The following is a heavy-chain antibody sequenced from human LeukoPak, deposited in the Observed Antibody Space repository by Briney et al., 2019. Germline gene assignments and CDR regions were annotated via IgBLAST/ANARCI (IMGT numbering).Heavy chain of an antibody. CDR1: GFTFDDYA. Sequence: GESLRLSCSVSGFTFDDYAINWVRQAPGKGLEWVSNINWNGGSTGYGDSVKGRFNISRDNAKNSVFLQMDSLRADDTALYYCARDMLQGDALDVWGKGTMVIVSS. D-gene: IGHD3-10*02. CDR3: ARDMLQGDALDV. J-gene: IGHJ3*01. V-gene: IGHV3-20*04. CDR2: INWNGGST.